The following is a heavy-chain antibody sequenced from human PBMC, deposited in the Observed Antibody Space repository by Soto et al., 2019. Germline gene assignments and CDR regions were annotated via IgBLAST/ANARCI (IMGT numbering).Heavy chain of an antibody. J-gene: IGHJ5*02. CDR2: ISTYNSDT. D-gene: IGHD3-22*01. CDR3: ARPIQYYFDTSAQSAWFDP. V-gene: IGHV1-18*01. Sequence: ASVKVSCKASGYTFTRSGISWVRQAPGQGLEWMGWISTYNSDTNYAQTFQGRVTMTTDTSTSTVYMELSSLRSEDTAVYYCARPIQYYFDTSAQSAWFDPWGRGTLVTVSS. CDR1: GYTFTRSG.